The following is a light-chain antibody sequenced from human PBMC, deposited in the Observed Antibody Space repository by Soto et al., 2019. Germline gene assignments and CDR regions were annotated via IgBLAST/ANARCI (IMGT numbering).Light chain of an antibody. V-gene: IGKV3-20*01. Sequence: EIVLTQSPGTLSLSPVERATLSCRASQSVSSSYLAWYQQKPGQAPRLLIYGASSRATGIPDRFSGSGSGTDFTLTISRLEPEDFAVYYCQQYGSSTSWTFGQGTKVEIK. CDR3: QQYGSSTSWT. CDR1: QSVSSSY. J-gene: IGKJ1*01. CDR2: GAS.